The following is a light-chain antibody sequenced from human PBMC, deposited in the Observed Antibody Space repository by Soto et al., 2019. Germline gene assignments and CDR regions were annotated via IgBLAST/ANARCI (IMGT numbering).Light chain of an antibody. Sequence: QSALTQPASVSGSPGQSITISCTGTSNDGGGYNYVSWYQQHPGKAPQLIIYEVSNRPSGVSHRFSGSKSGDTASLTISGLQAEDGADYYCSSYTAFSTWVFGGGTKLTVL. CDR2: EVS. CDR1: SNDGGGYNY. V-gene: IGLV2-14*01. J-gene: IGLJ3*02. CDR3: SSYTAFSTWV.